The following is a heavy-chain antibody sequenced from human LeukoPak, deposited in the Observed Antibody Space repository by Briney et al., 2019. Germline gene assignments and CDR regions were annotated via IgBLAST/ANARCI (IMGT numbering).Heavy chain of an antibody. Sequence: GGPLRLSCAASGFTLSNYAMSWVRQAPGKGLEWVSVISGSGVITYYADSVKGRFTISRDNSKNTLYLQMNSLRAEDTAVYYCAKEWWEPTRDDYFDYWGQGTLVTVSS. V-gene: IGHV3-23*01. D-gene: IGHD1-26*01. CDR2: ISGSGVIT. CDR3: AKEWWEPTRDDYFDY. J-gene: IGHJ4*02. CDR1: GFTLSNYA.